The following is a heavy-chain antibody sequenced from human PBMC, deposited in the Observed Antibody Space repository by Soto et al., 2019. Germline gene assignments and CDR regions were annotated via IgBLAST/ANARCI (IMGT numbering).Heavy chain of an antibody. CDR3: ARDSAKLVEEKVIGPYYYYGMDV. J-gene: IGHJ6*02. Sequence: GGSLRLSCAASGFTFSSYAMHWVRQAPGKGLEWVAVISYDGSNKYYADSVKGRFTISRDNSKNKLYLQMNSLRAEDTAVYYCARDSAKLVEEKVIGPYYYYGMDVWGQGTTVTVSS. V-gene: IGHV3-30-3*01. D-gene: IGHD6-6*01. CDR2: ISYDGSNK. CDR1: GFTFSSYA.